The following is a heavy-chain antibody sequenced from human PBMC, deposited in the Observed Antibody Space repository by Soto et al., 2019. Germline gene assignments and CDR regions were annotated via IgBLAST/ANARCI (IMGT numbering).Heavy chain of an antibody. CDR3: ARDRDSGYDSYFDY. D-gene: IGHD5-12*01. CDR2: IIPIFGIA. V-gene: IGHV1-69*13. J-gene: IGHJ4*02. CDR1: GGTFSSYA. Sequence: SVKVSCKASGGTFSSYAISWVRQAPGQGLEWMGGIIPIFGIANYAQKFQGRVTITADESTSTAYMELSSLRSEDTAVYYCARDRDSGYDSYFDYWGQGTLVTVSS.